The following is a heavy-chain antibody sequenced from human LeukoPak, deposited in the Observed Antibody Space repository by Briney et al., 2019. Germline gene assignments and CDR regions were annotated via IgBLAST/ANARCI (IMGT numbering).Heavy chain of an antibody. V-gene: IGHV3-23*01. CDR3: VKTPDVVIEALGTTFDS. J-gene: IGHJ4*02. CDR2: ISGSGAGV. Sequence: GGSLRLSCVASGFTFANFAMSWVRQSQEKGLEWVSTISGSGAGVYCPESLRGRFSISRDNSKNTVYLQLISLGVDDTALYFCVKTPDVVIEALGTTFDSWGQGTPVIVSA. D-gene: IGHD3-10*01. CDR1: GFTFANFA.